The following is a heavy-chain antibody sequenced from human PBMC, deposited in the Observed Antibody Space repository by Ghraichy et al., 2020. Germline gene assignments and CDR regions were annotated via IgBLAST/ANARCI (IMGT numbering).Heavy chain of an antibody. CDR3: ARGGLEAYPGVYWGAY. V-gene: IGHV3-74*01. CDR1: GFTFSNYW. Sequence: GGSLRLSCAASGFTFSNYWMHWVRHAPGKGLVWVSHLNSYGTTTRYAESLEGRFTISRDNAKNTLYLQMNSLRAQDTAMHYCARGGLEAYPGVYWGAYWGQGTLVTVSS. CDR2: LNSYGTTT. J-gene: IGHJ4*02. D-gene: IGHD3-16*01.